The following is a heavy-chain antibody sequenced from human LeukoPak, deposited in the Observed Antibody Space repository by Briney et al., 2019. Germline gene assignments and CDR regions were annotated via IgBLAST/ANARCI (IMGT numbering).Heavy chain of an antibody. CDR2: IYYSGST. D-gene: IGHD6-13*01. CDR3: ARDRIAAAGGDHDY. J-gene: IGHJ4*02. Sequence: SETLSLTCTVSGGSISSSSYYWGWIRQPPGKGLEWIGSIYYSGSTYYNPSLKSRVTISVDTSKNQFSLKLSSVIAADTAVYYCARDRIAAAGGDHDYWGQGTLVTVSS. CDR1: GGSISSSSYY. V-gene: IGHV4-39*07.